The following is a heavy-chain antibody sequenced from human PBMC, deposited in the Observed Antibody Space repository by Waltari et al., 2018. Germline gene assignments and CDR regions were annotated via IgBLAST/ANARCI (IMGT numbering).Heavy chain of an antibody. CDR2: INPSGGST. V-gene: IGHV1-46*03. J-gene: IGHJ5*02. CDR3: ARDWYSSRAGVTNWFDP. Sequence: QVQLVQSGAEVKKPGASVKVSCKASGYTFTSYYMHWVRQAPGQGLEWMGIINPSGGSTSYAQKFQGRVTMTRDTSTSTVYMELSSLRSEDTAVYYCARDWYSSRAGVTNWFDPWGQGTLVTVSS. CDR1: GYTFTSYY. D-gene: IGHD2-8*01.